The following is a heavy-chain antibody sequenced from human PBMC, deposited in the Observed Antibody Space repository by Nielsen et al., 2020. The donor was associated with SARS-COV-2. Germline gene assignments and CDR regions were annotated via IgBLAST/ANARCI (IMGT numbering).Heavy chain of an antibody. D-gene: IGHD5-24*01. CDR2: IYYSGST. CDR1: GGSISSYY. CDR3: ARDRQGYNYYYGMDV. V-gene: IGHV4-59*01. Sequence: SETLSLTCTVSGGSISSYYWSWIRQPPGKGLEWIGYIYYSGSTNYNPSLKSRVTISVDTSKNQFSLKLSSVTAADTAVYYCARDRQGYNYYYGMDVWGQGTTVTVS. J-gene: IGHJ6*02.